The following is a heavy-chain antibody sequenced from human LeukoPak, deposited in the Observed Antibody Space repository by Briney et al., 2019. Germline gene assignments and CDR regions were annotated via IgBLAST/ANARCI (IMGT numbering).Heavy chain of an antibody. Sequence: GGSLRLSCAASGFTFSSNAMSWVRQAPGKGLEWVSTISGGGSSTYYADSVKGRFTISRDNSKNTLYLQMNSLRAEDTAVYYCAKVLYDSSGDYYRYYGMDVWGRGTTVTVSS. D-gene: IGHD3-22*01. J-gene: IGHJ6*02. V-gene: IGHV3-23*01. CDR1: GFTFSSNA. CDR3: AKVLYDSSGDYYRYYGMDV. CDR2: ISGGGSST.